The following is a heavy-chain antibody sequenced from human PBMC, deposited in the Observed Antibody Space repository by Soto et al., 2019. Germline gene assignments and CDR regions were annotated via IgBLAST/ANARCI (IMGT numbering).Heavy chain of an antibody. J-gene: IGHJ6*03. CDR1: GFTFSSYS. V-gene: IGHV3-48*01. Sequence: GGSLRLSCAASGFTFSSYSMNWVRQAPGKGLEWVSYISSSSSTIYYADSVKGRFTISRDNAKNSLYLQMNSLRAEDTAVYYCARDALPIAAAGTPNNYYYYYYMDVWGKGTTVTVSS. D-gene: IGHD6-13*01. CDR2: ISSSSSTI. CDR3: ARDALPIAAAGTPNNYYYYYYMDV.